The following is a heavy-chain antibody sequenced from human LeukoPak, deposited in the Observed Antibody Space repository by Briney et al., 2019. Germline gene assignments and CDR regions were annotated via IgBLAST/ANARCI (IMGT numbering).Heavy chain of an antibody. D-gene: IGHD3-10*01. CDR2: TYYRSKWYN. CDR3: ARDRGFGELPTDGMDV. Sequence: SQTLSLTCAISGDIVSSNSAAWNWIRQSPSRGLEWLGRTYYRSKWYNDYAVSVKSRITINPDTSKNQFSLQLNSVTPEDTAVYYCARDRGFGELPTDGMDVWGQGTTVTVSS. CDR1: GDIVSSNSAA. V-gene: IGHV6-1*01. J-gene: IGHJ6*02.